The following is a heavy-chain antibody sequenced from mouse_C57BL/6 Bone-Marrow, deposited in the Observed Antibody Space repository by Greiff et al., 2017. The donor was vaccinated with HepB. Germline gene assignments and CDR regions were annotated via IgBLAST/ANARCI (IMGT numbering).Heavy chain of an antibody. CDR2: ISDGGSYT. CDR3: ASHSYCREAWFAY. D-gene: IGHD2-14*01. CDR1: GFTFSSYA. J-gene: IGHJ3*01. Sequence: EVKVEESGGGLVKPGGSLKLSCAASGFTFSSYAMSWVRQTPEKRLEWVATISDGGSYTYYPDNVKGRFTISRDNAKNNLYLQMSHLKSEDTAMYYCASHSYCREAWFAYWGQGTRVTVSA. V-gene: IGHV5-4*03.